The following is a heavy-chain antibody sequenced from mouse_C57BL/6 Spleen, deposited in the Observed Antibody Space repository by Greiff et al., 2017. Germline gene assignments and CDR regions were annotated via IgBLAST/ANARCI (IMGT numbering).Heavy chain of an antibody. CDR2: INPNNGGT. J-gene: IGHJ3*01. CDR1: GYTFTDYY. V-gene: IGHV1-26*01. Sequence: EVQLQQSGPELVKPGASVKISCKASGYTFTDYYMHWVKQSPGQSLEWIGDINPNNGGTSYNQKFKGKATLTVDKSASTAYMELRSLTSEDSAVYCCARGYGSSFAYWGQGTLVTVSA. D-gene: IGHD1-1*01. CDR3: ARGYGSSFAY.